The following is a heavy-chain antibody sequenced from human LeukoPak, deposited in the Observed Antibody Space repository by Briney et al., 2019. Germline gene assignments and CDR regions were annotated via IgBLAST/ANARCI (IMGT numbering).Heavy chain of an antibody. CDR2: IKGKPDGGTI. Sequence: GGSLRLSCAGSGFTFSSYAVSWVRQAPGKGLEWVGRIKGKPDGGTIDYAAPVKGRFTISRDDSKNTLYLQMNSLKIEDTAVYFCTTVHDFWSGYPFDCWGQGTLVTVSS. V-gene: IGHV3-15*01. CDR3: TTVHDFWSGYPFDC. D-gene: IGHD3-3*01. CDR1: GFTFSSYA. J-gene: IGHJ4*02.